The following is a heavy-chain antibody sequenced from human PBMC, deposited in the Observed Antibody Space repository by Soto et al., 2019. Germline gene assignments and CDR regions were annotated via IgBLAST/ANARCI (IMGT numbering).Heavy chain of an antibody. J-gene: IGHJ6*02. V-gene: IGHV1-69*01. D-gene: IGHD3-22*01. CDR1: GGTFSSYA. CDR3: ARGRAIVVVITRRQDCYGMDV. CDR2: IIPIFGTA. Sequence: QVQLVQSGAEVKKPGSSVKVSCKASGGTFSSYAISWVRQAPGQGLEWMGGIIPIFGTANYAQKFQGRVTITADESTSTAYMELSSLRSEDTAVYYCARGRAIVVVITRRQDCYGMDVWGQGTTVTVSS.